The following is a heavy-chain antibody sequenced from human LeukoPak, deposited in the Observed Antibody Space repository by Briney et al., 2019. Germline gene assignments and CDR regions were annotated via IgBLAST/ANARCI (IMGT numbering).Heavy chain of an antibody. CDR3: AKRYCSGGSCHYDA. Sequence: GGSLRLSCAASGFTFATSPMAWVRQAPGKGLEWVSAVSGSGVSTYYADSVKGRFTISRDNSKSTLYLQTNSLRAGDTAVYYCAKRYCSGGSCHYDAWGQGTLVTVSS. V-gene: IGHV3-23*01. CDR2: VSGSGVST. CDR1: GFTFATSP. J-gene: IGHJ5*02. D-gene: IGHD2-15*01.